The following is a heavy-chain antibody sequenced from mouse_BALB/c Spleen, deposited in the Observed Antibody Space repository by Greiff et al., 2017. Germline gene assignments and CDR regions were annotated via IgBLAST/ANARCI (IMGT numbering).Heavy chain of an antibody. Sequence: VMLMESGPGLVAPSQSLSITCTVSGFSLTGYGVNWVRQPPGKGLEWLGMIWGDGSTDYNSALKSRLSISKDNSKSQVFLKMNSLQTDDTARYYCARDGGYDGNAMDYWGQGTSVTVSS. CDR2: IWGDGST. CDR3: ARDGGYDGNAMDY. J-gene: IGHJ4*01. D-gene: IGHD2-2*01. CDR1: GFSLTGYG. V-gene: IGHV2-6-7*01.